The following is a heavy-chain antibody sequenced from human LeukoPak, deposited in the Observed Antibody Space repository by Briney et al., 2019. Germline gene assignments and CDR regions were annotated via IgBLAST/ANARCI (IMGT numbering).Heavy chain of an antibody. D-gene: IGHD1-1*01. V-gene: IGHV4-34*01. CDR1: GFTFSSSQ. J-gene: IGHJ4*02. Sequence: GSLRLSCAASGFTFSSSQMNWVRQAPGKGLEWVGAIHRSESPNYNPSLKSRGTIFFDLSKNQGSLKLSSVTAADTSVYYCARQTNRGAGNFDSWGRGTLVTVSS. CDR3: ARQTNRGAGNFDS. CDR2: IHRSESP.